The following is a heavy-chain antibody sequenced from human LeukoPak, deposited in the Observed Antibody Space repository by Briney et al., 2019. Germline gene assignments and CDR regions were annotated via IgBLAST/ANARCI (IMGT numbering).Heavy chain of an antibody. CDR1: GFTFSSYA. CDR3: AREAEASTKDY. V-gene: IGHV3-30*04. Sequence: GGSLRLSCAASGFTFSSYAMHWVRQAPGKGLEWVAVISYDGSNKYYADSVKGRFTISRDNSKNTLYLQMNSLRAEDTAVYYCAREAEASTKDYWGQGTLVTVSS. J-gene: IGHJ4*02. CDR2: ISYDGSNK. D-gene: IGHD2-2*01.